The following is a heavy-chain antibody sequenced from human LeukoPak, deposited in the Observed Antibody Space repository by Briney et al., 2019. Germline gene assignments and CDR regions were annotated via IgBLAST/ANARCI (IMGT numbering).Heavy chain of an antibody. D-gene: IGHD3-22*01. Sequence: ASVKVSCKTSGDPFSSRGISWVRQAPGQGLEWMGGIIPVFHTAKYAQNFQDRLTITTDESTDTVYMELSSLRSEDTAVYYCARDYNFDSSPYDDALDIWGQGTMVTVSS. CDR3: ARDYNFDSSPYDDALDI. V-gene: IGHV1-69*05. CDR2: IIPVFHTA. CDR1: GDPFSSRG. J-gene: IGHJ3*02.